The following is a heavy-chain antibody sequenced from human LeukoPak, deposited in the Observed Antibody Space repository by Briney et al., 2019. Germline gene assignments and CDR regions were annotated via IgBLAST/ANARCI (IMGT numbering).Heavy chain of an antibody. Sequence: GRSLRLSCAAPGFTFSRYGMHWVRQAPGNGLECVAVASSDGNTKDYADSVQGRFAISRDNSKNTLYLQMSFLRLEDTAVYYCGRDHIPATPRFMDDSGTPGYYGMDVWGQGTTVSVSS. V-gene: IGHV3-30*09. D-gene: IGHD3-3*01. J-gene: IGHJ6*02. CDR2: ASSDGNTK. CDR3: GRDHIPATPRFMDDSGTPGYYGMDV. CDR1: GFTFSRYG.